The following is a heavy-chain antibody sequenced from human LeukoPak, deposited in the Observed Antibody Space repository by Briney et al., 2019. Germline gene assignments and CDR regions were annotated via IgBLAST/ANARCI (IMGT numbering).Heavy chain of an antibody. Sequence: GGSLRLSCAISGFTFSSYAMSWVRQAPGKGLEWVSTISGSGGGAFYADSVKGRFTISRDNSDNTLYLRMNSLSAEDTALYYCAKSPGTTTYNTFDFWGQGTLVTVSP. J-gene: IGHJ4*02. CDR1: GFTFSSYA. V-gene: IGHV3-23*01. D-gene: IGHD1-1*01. CDR3: AKSPGTTTYNTFDF. CDR2: ISGSGGGA.